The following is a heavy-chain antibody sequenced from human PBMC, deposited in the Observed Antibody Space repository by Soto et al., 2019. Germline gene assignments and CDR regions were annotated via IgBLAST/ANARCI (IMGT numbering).Heavy chain of an antibody. D-gene: IGHD2-8*02. Sequence: QVQLVESGGGVVQPGRSLRLSCAASGFTFSSYAMHWVRQAPGKGLEWVALISYNGDNIYYADSVKGRFTISRDNPKNTLFLQMNSLRAEDTAVYYCAKRGDSTGKNDFDYWGQGTLVTVSS. CDR1: GFTFSSYA. CDR2: ISYNGDNI. CDR3: AKRGDSTGKNDFDY. J-gene: IGHJ4*02. V-gene: IGHV3-30*18.